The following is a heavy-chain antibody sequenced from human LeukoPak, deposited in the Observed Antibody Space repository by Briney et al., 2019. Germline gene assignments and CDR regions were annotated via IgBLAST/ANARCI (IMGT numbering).Heavy chain of an antibody. D-gene: IGHD1-26*01. CDR2: ISAYNGNT. J-gene: IGHJ6*02. Sequence: ASVTVSCKVSGYTFTSYGISWVRQAPGQGLEWMGWISAYNGNTNYAQKLQGRVTMTTDTSTSTAYMELRSLRSDDTAVYYCARDEREGWYYYYGMDVWGQGTTVTVSS. CDR3: ARDEREGWYYYYGMDV. V-gene: IGHV1-18*01. CDR1: GYTFTSYG.